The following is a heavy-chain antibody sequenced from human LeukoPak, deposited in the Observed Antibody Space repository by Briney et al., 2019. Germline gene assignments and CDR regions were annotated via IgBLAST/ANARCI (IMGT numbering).Heavy chain of an antibody. Sequence: GGSLRLSCAASGFTFISYAMSWARQAPGKGLEWVSALIDTGGSTFYADFVKGRFTVTRDNSKNTLYLQMTSLTVEDTAVYYCAKQRTAPSPIDYRGPGTPVTVSS. CDR3: AKQRTAPSPIDY. CDR1: GFTFISYA. V-gene: IGHV3-23*01. CDR2: LIDTGGST. J-gene: IGHJ4*02.